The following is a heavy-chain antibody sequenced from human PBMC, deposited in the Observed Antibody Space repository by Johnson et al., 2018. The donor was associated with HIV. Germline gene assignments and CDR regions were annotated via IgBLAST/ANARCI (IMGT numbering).Heavy chain of an antibody. CDR2: TPGGDGGT. CDR3: ASLSPASSVLELGDTVRGLLGLRWAM. CDR1: GFKYAA. J-gene: IGHJ1*01. Sequence: VQLVESGGGLVQPGGSLRVSCAASGFKYAASGLAFSNYAVKWVSHTPGGDGGTSFADSVRGRYIISRDNSKTTLYLQMNSLRAEDTAVYYCASLSPASSVLELGDTVRGLLGLRWAMWG. D-gene: IGHD3-10*02. V-gene: IGHV3-23*04.